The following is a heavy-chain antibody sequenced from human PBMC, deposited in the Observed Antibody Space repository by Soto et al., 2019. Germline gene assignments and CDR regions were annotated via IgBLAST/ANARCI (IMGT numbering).Heavy chain of an antibody. D-gene: IGHD6-19*01. CDR2: ISGSGDST. J-gene: IGHJ4*02. Sequence: GGSLRLSCAASGFTFSSYSMNWVRQAPGKGLEWVSGISGSGDSTYYADSVKGRFTVSRDNSKNTLYLQMNSLRAEDTAVFYCAKERSSGWSFDYWGQGTLVTVSS. CDR3: AKERSSGWSFDY. V-gene: IGHV3-23*01. CDR1: GFTFSSYS.